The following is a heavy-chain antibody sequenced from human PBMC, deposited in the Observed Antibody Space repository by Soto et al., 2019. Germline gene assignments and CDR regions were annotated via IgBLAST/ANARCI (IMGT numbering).Heavy chain of an antibody. V-gene: IGHV4-59*01. J-gene: IGHJ6*02. Sequence: SETLSLTCTVSGGSISSYYWSWIRQPPGKGLEWIGYIYYSGSTKYNPSLKSRATISVDTSKNQFSLKLSSVTAADTAVYYCARDGGRYYAMDVWGQGTTVTVS. CDR2: IYYSGST. CDR1: GGSISSYY. CDR3: ARDGGRYYAMDV. D-gene: IGHD3-16*01.